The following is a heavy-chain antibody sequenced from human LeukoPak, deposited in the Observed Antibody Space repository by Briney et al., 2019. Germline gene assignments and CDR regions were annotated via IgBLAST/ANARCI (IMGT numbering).Heavy chain of an antibody. CDR2: ISGGTT. CDR3: SRGSGWLSVY. Sequence: GGSLRLSCTASGFTFGDYLMSWFREAPGKGLEWIGFISGGTTEYAASVKGRFTISRDDSTSIAYLQMNSLTTEDTAVYYCSRGSGWLSVYWGQGTLVTVSS. D-gene: IGHD6-19*01. V-gene: IGHV3-49*03. CDR1: GFTFGDYL. J-gene: IGHJ4*02.